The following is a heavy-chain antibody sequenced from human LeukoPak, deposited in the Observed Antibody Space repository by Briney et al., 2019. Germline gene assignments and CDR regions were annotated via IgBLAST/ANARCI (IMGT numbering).Heavy chain of an antibody. CDR3: ARDLDSFSEQDNGDYYDFDY. J-gene: IGHJ4*02. CDR2: ISSSSSTI. D-gene: IGHD2-21*02. CDR1: VFIFSRYR. V-gene: IGHV3-48*01. Sequence: GGSVTLSCAASVFIFSRYRMNGPRHSTERGGEWLSYISSSSSTILCADCVKGRYTISRDNAKNSLYLQMNSLRAEDTAVYYCARDLDSFSEQDNGDYYDFDYWGQGNLVTVSS.